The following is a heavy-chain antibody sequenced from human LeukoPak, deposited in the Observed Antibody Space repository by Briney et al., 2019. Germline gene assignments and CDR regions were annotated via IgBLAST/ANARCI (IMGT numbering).Heavy chain of an antibody. CDR2: ISGSGGST. CDR1: GFSFSSFS. V-gene: IGHV3-23*01. D-gene: IGHD2-2*01. CDR3: AKASSTRYQIFDY. Sequence: GGSLRLSCVASGFSFSSFSMNWVRQAPGKGLEWVSAISGSGGSTYYADSVKGRFTISRDNSKNTLYLQMNSLRAEDTAVYYCAKASSTRYQIFDYWGQGTLVTVSS. J-gene: IGHJ4*02.